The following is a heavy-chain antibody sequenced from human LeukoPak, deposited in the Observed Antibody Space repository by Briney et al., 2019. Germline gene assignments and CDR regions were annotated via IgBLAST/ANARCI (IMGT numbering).Heavy chain of an antibody. J-gene: IGHJ4*02. CDR1: GLSLSNYA. D-gene: IGHD3-10*01. CDR2: ISERGGST. V-gene: IGHV3-23*01. Sequence: GGSLRLSCVVSGLSLSNYAMTWVRQAPGKGLEWVSYISERGGSTTYADSVKGRFTISRDTSLNTLYLQMNNLGAEDTAVYFCAKRGVVIRGLLVIGYHQEAYHYDFWGQGVLVTVSS. CDR3: AKRGVVIRGLLVIGYHQEAYHYDF.